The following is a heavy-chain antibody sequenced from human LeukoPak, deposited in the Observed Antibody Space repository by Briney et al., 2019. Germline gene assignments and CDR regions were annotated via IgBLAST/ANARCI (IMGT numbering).Heavy chain of an antibody. V-gene: IGHV4-59*01. D-gene: IGHD1-26*01. CDR3: ATDLLGTPQFDY. CDR2: ISYSGST. Sequence: SETLSLTCTVSGGSISSYHWSWIRQPPGKGLEWIGYISYSGSTNFNPSLKSRVTISVDTSKNQFSLKLSSVTAADTAVYYCATDLLGTPQFDYWGQGTLVTVSS. CDR1: GGSISSYH. J-gene: IGHJ4*02.